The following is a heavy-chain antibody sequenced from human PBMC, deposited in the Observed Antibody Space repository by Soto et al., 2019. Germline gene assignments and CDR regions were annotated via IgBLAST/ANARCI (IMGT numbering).Heavy chain of an antibody. J-gene: IGHJ6*02. Sequence: EVQLVESGGGLVQPGGSLRLSCAASGFTFSSYDMHWVRQATGKGLEWVSAIGTAGDTYYPGSVKGRFTISRENAKNSLYLQMNSLRAEDTAVYYCARVGITIFGHYGMDVWGQETTVTVSS. CDR1: GFTFSSYD. D-gene: IGHD3-3*01. V-gene: IGHV3-13*01. CDR2: IGTAGDT. CDR3: ARVGITIFGHYGMDV.